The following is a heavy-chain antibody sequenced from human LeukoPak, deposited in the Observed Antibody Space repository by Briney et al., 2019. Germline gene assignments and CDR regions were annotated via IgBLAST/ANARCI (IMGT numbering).Heavy chain of an antibody. V-gene: IGHV1-46*01. CDR2: INPSGGST. CDR3: ARERGCTNGVCYQAFDY. J-gene: IGHJ4*02. CDR1: GYSFTSYY. Sequence: ASVKVSCKASGYSFTSYYMHWVRQAPGQGLEWMGIINPSGGSTSYAQKFQGRVTMTRDTSTSTVYMELSSLRSEDTAVYYGARERGCTNGVCYQAFDYWGQGTLVTVSS. D-gene: IGHD2-8*01.